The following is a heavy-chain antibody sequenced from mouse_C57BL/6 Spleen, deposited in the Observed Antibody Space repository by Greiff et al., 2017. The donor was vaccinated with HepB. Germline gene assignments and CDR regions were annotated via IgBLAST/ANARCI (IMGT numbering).Heavy chain of an antibody. CDR1: GYTFTSYW. D-gene: IGHD2-3*01. CDR3: GREGYYLYCFDY. CDR2: IHPNSGST. Sequence: QVQLQQPGAELVKPGASVKLSCKASGYTFTSYWMHWVKQRPGQGLEWIGMIHPNSGSTNYNAKFKSKATLTVDKSSSTAYMQLSSLTSEDSAVYYGGREGYYLYCFDYWGQGTTLTVSS. V-gene: IGHV1-64*01. J-gene: IGHJ2*01.